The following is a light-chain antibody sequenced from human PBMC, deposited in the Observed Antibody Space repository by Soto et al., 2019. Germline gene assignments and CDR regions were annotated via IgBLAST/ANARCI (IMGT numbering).Light chain of an antibody. CDR3: AAWDDSLNAYV. J-gene: IGLJ1*01. CDR1: SSNIGSNP. CDR2: TNN. V-gene: IGLV1-44*01. Sequence: QSVLTQPPSASGTPGQRVTISCSGSSSNIGSNPVNWYQQLPGTAPKLLIHTNNQRPSGVPDRFSGSKSGTSASLAISGLQSEDEADFYCAAWDDSLNAYVFGAGTKLTVL.